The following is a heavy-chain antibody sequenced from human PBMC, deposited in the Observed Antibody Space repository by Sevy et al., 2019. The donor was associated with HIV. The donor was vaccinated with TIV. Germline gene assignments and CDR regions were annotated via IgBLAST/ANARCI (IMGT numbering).Heavy chain of an antibody. CDR3: AREGCTEPHDY. J-gene: IGHJ4*02. Sequence: GGSLRLSCAASGFTFGKYSMSWVRQPPGKGLEWVSTLSFACGKINYADSVKGRFTISRDNSKSSAYLQMNNLRPDDTAVYYCAREGCTEPHDYWGQGTLVTVSS. CDR1: GFTFGKYS. CDR2: LSFACGKI. D-gene: IGHD2-8*02. V-gene: IGHV3-23*01.